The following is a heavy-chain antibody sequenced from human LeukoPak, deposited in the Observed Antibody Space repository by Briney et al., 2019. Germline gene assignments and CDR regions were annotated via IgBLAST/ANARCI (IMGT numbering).Heavy chain of an antibody. D-gene: IGHD3-22*01. CDR1: GFTFSDYY. CDR3: ARDRHYDSSGYDY. J-gene: IGHJ4*02. Sequence: GGSLRLSCAASGFTFSDYYMSWIRQAPGKGLEWVSYISSSGSTIYYTDSVKGRFTISRDNAKNSLYLQMNSLRAEDTAVYYCARDRHYDSSGYDYWGQGTLVTVSS. CDR2: ISSSGSTI. V-gene: IGHV3-11*01.